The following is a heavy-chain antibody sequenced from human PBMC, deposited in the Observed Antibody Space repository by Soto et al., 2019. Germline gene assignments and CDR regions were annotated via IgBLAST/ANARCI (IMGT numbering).Heavy chain of an antibody. CDR3: ARDELELRGYMAY. CDR1: GGTFSSNA. J-gene: IGHJ4*02. D-gene: IGHD1-7*01. Sequence: HVQLVQSGAEVKKPGSSGKVSCKASGGTFSSNAISWVRQAPGQGLEWMGGIIPIFGTTNYAQNFQGRVTITADESTSISYMELSTLRSEDTAVYYCARDELELRGYMAYWGQGPLVTVSS. CDR2: IIPIFGTT. V-gene: IGHV1-69*01.